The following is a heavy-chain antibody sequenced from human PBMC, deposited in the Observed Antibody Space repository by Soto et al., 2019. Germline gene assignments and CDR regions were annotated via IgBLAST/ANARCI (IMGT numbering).Heavy chain of an antibody. Sequence: GGSLRLSCAASGFTFNTYGMNWVRQAPGKGLEWVAVISYDGSDKYYADSVKGRFIISRDNSKNTLYLQMNCLRAEDTAIYYCAKSPNFYCSSPNCYKFYFDFWGQGALVTVSS. CDR2: ISYDGSDK. V-gene: IGHV3-30*18. CDR3: AKSPNFYCSSPNCYKFYFDF. J-gene: IGHJ4*02. CDR1: GFTFNTYG. D-gene: IGHD2-2*02.